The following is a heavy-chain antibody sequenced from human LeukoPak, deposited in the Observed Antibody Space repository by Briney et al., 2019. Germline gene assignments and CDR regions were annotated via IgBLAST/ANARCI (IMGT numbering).Heavy chain of an antibody. CDR2: IIPILGIA. Sequence: ASVKVSCKASGGTFSSYAISWVRQAPGQGLEWMGRIIPILGIANYAQKFQGRVTITADKSTSTAYMELSSLRSEDTAVYYCAREAIAVAGSDFDYWGQGTLVTVSS. CDR1: GGTFSSYA. D-gene: IGHD6-19*01. J-gene: IGHJ4*02. V-gene: IGHV1-69*04. CDR3: AREAIAVAGSDFDY.